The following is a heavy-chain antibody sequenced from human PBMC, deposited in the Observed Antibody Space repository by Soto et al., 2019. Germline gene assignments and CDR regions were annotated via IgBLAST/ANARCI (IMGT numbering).Heavy chain of an antibody. CDR2: ISSSSSTI. CDR1: GFTFSSYS. D-gene: IGHD6-13*01. V-gene: IGHV3-48*02. J-gene: IGHJ6*02. Sequence: GGSLRLSCAASGFTFSSYSMNWVRQAPGKGLEWVSYISSSSSTIYYADSVKGRFTISRDNAKNSLYLQMNSLRDEDTAVYYCARDLGAGAAAGTFPFYYYYYGMDVWGQGTTVTVSS. CDR3: ARDLGAGAAAGTFPFYYYYYGMDV.